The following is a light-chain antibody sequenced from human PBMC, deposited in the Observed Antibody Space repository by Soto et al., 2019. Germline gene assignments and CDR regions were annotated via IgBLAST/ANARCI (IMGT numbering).Light chain of an antibody. CDR3: QQCHSQPLT. V-gene: IGKV1-33*01. CDR1: QDISKY. CDR2: DGS. Sequence: DIQMTQSPSSLSASVGDRVTITCQASQDISKYVNWYQQKPGIAPKLLIYDGSNVQLGVPSRFSVSGSGTDFTFTINSLRPEDIATYYCQQCHSQPLTFGGGTKVEIK. J-gene: IGKJ4*01.